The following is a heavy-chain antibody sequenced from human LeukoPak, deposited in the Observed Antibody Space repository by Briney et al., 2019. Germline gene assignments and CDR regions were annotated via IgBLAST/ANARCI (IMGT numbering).Heavy chain of an antibody. CDR2: ISTYNGNT. CDR3: ATLSRYGSGSYYYYFEQ. V-gene: IGHV1-18*01. CDR1: GYTFTNYG. D-gene: IGHD3-10*01. J-gene: IGHJ4*02. Sequence: ASVKVSCKASGYTFTNYGINWVRQAPGQGLEWMGWISTYNGNTNYAQKLQGRVTMTTDTSTSTAYMDLSSLRSEDTAMYYCATLSRYGSGSYYYYFEQWGQGTLVTVSS.